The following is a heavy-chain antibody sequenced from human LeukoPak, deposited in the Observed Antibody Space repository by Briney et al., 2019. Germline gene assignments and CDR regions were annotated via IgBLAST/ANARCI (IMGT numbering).Heavy chain of an antibody. CDR1: GDTFSSYG. J-gene: IGHJ4*02. CDR2: ISAYNGNT. Sequence: ASEKVSCKASGDTFSSYGISWVRQAPGQGLEWMGWISAYNGNTNYAQKFRGRVTMTTDTSTSTAYMELRSLRSDDTAVYYCASLKTDGYYDYCGQGTLVTVSS. CDR3: ASLKTDGYYDY. V-gene: IGHV1-18*01. D-gene: IGHD5/OR15-5a*01.